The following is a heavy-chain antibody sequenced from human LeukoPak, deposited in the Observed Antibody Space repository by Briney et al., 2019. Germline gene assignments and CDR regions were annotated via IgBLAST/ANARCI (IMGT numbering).Heavy chain of an antibody. CDR2: ISGSGGNT. Sequence: EGSLRLSCAVSGFTFSNYAMNWVRQAPGKGLEWVSGISGSGGNTYYADSVKGRFTISRDNSKNALYLQMGSLRAEDMAVYYCARASGGNGGDYWGXGTXVXXXS. V-gene: IGHV3-23*01. CDR1: GFTFSNYA. CDR3: ARASGGNGGDY. D-gene: IGHD4-23*01. J-gene: IGHJ4*02.